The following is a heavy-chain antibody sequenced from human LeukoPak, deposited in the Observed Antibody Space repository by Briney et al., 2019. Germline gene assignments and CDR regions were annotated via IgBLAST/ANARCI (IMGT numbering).Heavy chain of an antibody. V-gene: IGHV4-59*01. CDR2: IYDFGGIT. CDR3: ARGGQWFFDY. Sequence: SETLSLTCTVSGGSFSNYYWTWVRQSPGKRLEWIRYIYDFGGITHYNPSLKSRVNMSADTSKNQFSLKLNTVTAADTAVYYCARGGQWFFDYWGQGSLVTVDS. CDR1: GGSFSNYY. D-gene: IGHD3-22*01. J-gene: IGHJ4*02.